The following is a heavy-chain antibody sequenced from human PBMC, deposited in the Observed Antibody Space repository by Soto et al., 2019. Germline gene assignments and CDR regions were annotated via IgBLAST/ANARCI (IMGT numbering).Heavy chain of an antibody. Sequence: QVQLVESGGGVVQPGRSLRLSCAASGFTFSSYGMHWVRQAPGKGLEWVAVIWYDGSNKYYADSVKGRFTISRDNSKNTLYLKMNSLRAEDTAVYYCARDPLAAADVYYDGMDVWGQGTTVTVSS. V-gene: IGHV3-33*01. CDR2: IWYDGSNK. CDR3: ARDPLAAADVYYDGMDV. J-gene: IGHJ6*02. D-gene: IGHD6-13*01. CDR1: GFTFSSYG.